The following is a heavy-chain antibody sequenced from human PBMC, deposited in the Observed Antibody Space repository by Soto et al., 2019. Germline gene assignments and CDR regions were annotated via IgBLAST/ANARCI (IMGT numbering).Heavy chain of an antibody. J-gene: IGHJ5*02. V-gene: IGHV1-69*13. CDR3: ARSYYYDSSGKNWFDP. CDR1: GGTFSSYA. D-gene: IGHD3-22*01. Sequence: SVKVSCKXSGGTFSSYAISWVRQAPGQGLEWMGGIIPIFGTANYAQKFQGRVTITADESTSTAYMELSSLRSEDTAVYYCARSYYYDSSGKNWFDPWGQGTLVTVS. CDR2: IIPIFGTA.